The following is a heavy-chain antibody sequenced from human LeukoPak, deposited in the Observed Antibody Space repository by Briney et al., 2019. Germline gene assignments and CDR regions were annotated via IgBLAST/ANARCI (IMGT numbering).Heavy chain of an antibody. CDR3: VRGDNVVSTAILLLRY. CDR1: GFAFSSYS. D-gene: IGHD2-21*01. CDR2: IHRSGSPT. Sequence: GGSLRLSCAASGFAFSSYSMNWVRQAPGKGLECISYIHRSGSPTYYSDSVKGRFTISRDNSRNTLSLQMNNLRTEDTAVYYCVRGDNVVSTAILLLRYWGQGTLVAVTS. J-gene: IGHJ1*01. V-gene: IGHV3-48*01.